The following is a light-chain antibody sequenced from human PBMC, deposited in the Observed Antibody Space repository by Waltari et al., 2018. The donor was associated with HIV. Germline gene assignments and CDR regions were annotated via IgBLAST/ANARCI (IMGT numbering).Light chain of an antibody. CDR1: SGINVATYR. CDR2: YTSDSDE. Sequence: QAVLTQPASLSASPGASASLTCTLRSGINVATYRIYWYQQRPGSPPQYLLRYTSDSDEHQGSGVPSRFSGSKDASANAGILLISGLQSEDEADYYCLIWHSSAWVFGGGTKLTVL. J-gene: IGLJ3*02. V-gene: IGLV5-45*01. CDR3: LIWHSSAWV.